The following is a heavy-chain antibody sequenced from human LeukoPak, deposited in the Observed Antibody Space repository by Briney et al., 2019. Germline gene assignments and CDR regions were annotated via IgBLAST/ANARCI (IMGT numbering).Heavy chain of an antibody. CDR1: GYTFTSYG. J-gene: IGHJ5*02. CDR3: ARGKASSSWFNWFDP. D-gene: IGHD6-13*01. CDR2: ISAYNGNT. V-gene: IGHV1-18*01. Sequence: ASVKVSCKASGYTFTSYGISWVRPAPGQGLEWMGWISAYNGNTNYAQKLQGRVTMTTDTSTSTAYMELRSLRSDDTAVYYCARGKASSSWFNWFDPWGQGTLVTVSS.